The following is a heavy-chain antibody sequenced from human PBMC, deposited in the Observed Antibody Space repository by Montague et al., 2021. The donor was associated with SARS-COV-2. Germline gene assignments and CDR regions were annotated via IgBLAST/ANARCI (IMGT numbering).Heavy chain of an antibody. CDR3: ARDLGRTGYYYGLDV. CDR2: FYYSGST. J-gene: IGHJ6*02. D-gene: IGHD3/OR15-3a*01. Sequence: TLSLTCTVSGGSLSSGGYYWSWIRQLPGKGLEWLGYFYYSGSTDYNPSLKNRVFISADMSKNQFFLNLTSVTAADAAVYYCARDLGRTGYYYGLDVWGPGTTVTVAS. CDR1: GGSLSSGGYY. V-gene: IGHV4-31*03.